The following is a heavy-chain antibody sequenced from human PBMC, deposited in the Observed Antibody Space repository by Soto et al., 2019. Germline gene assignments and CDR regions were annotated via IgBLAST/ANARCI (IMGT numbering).Heavy chain of an antibody. CDR3: ARADDFSDRFDY. CDR2: IYYSGST. Sequence: PXETLSLTFTVAGGSMSSGDFYWSWIRQPPGKGLELIGNIYYSGSTYYDPSLRSRAIMSVDTSQNQFSLKLSSLTAADTAVYFCARADDFSDRFDYWGQGDLVTVSS. J-gene: IGHJ4*02. D-gene: IGHD4-17*01. V-gene: IGHV4-30-4*01. CDR1: GGSMSSGDFY.